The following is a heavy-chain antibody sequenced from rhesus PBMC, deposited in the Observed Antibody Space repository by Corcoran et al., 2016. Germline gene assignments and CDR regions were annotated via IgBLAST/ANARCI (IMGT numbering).Heavy chain of an antibody. J-gene: IGHJ3*01. CDR1: GYTFTNYS. CDR3: ATRSNVYGSDAFDF. Sequence: EVQLVQSGAEVTKPGASVKISCKASGYTFTNYSLQWVRHAPGKGIERMGSVDPEDDEARHDQKFQDRVTSTAETSTDTAYMEMSSLRSEDTAVYYCATRSNVYGSDAFDFWGQGLRVTVSS. D-gene: IGHD1-44*02. V-gene: IGHV1-111*02. CDR2: VDPEDDEA.